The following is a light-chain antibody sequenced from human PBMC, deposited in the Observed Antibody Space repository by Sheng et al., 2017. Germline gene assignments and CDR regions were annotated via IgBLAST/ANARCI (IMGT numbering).Light chain of an antibody. J-gene: IGKJ1*01. Sequence: DLQMTQSPSVVSASVGDRVTITCRASQGISNYLAWFQQRPGKAPKRLFYGASSLQSGVPSSFSGSGSGTEFTLTISSLQPEDFATYYCLQHYDFPWTFGQGTRVEIK. V-gene: IGKV1-17*03. CDR1: QGISNY. CDR3: LQHYDFPWT. CDR2: GAS.